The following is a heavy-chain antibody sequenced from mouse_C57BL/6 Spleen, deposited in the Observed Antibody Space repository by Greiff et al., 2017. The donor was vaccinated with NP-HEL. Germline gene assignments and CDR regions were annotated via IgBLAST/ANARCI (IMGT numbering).Heavy chain of an antibody. V-gene: IGHV2-5*01. J-gene: IGHJ4*01. CDR2: IWRGGST. Sequence: QVQLQQSGPGLVQPSQSLSITCTVSGFSLTSYGVHWVRQSPGKGLEWLGVIWRGGSTDYNVAFMSRLSITKDNSKSQVFFKMNSLQADDTAIYYCAKYYGSSTHYAMDYWGQGTSVTVSS. CDR3: AKYYGSSTHYAMDY. D-gene: IGHD1-1*01. CDR1: GFSLTSYG.